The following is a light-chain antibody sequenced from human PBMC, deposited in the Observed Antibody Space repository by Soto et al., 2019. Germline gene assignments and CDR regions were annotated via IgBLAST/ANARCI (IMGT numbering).Light chain of an antibody. J-gene: IGKJ3*01. V-gene: IGKV3-15*01. CDR1: QSITSN. CDR3: QQFHNWPLLT. Sequence: EIVMTQSPATLSVSPGERATLSCRASQSITSNLAWYQQKPGQAPRLLIYVASTRATGVPARFSGTGSGTEFTLTISSLQSEDRAVYYCQQFHNWPLLTFGPGTKVEIK. CDR2: VAS.